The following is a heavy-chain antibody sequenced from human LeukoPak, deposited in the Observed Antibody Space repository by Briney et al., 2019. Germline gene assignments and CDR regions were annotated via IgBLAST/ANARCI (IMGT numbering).Heavy chain of an antibody. D-gene: IGHD2-21*02. J-gene: IGHJ6*02. CDR2: ISSSGSTI. V-gene: IGHV3-11*01. Sequence: AGGSLRLSCAASGFTFSDYYMSWIRQAPGKGLEWVSYISSSGSTIYYADSVKGRFTISRDNAKNSLYLQMNSLRAEDTAVYYCARLYCGGDCPSLHYYGMDVWGQGTTVTVSS. CDR3: ARLYCGGDCPSLHYYGMDV. CDR1: GFTFSDYY.